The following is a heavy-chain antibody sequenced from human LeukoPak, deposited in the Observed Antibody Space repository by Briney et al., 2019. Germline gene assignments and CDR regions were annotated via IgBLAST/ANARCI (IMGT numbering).Heavy chain of an antibody. CDR2: IYSGGST. J-gene: IGHJ5*02. Sequence: GGSLRLSCAASGFTVSSNYMSWVRQAPGKGLEWVSVIYSGGSTYYADPVKGRFTISRDNSKNTLYLQMNSLRAEDTAVYYCARVRSVRWFDPWGQGTLVTVSS. V-gene: IGHV3-66*01. CDR1: GFTVSSNY. CDR3: ARVRSVRWFDP.